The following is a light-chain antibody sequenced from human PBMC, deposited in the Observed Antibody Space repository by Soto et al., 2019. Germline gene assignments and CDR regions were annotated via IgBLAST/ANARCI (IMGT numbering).Light chain of an antibody. CDR3: QQYHSDPIP. J-gene: IGKJ5*01. CDR1: QSVVSTSNNNNY. V-gene: IGKV4-1*01. CDR2: WAS. Sequence: DFVMTQSLDSLAVSLGERATINCKSSQSVVSTSNNNNYLAWFQQKPGQLPKLVIYWASVRATGVPDRFSGSGSGTDFTLTISSLQAEDVAVYSCQQYHSDPIPFGQGPRLEI.